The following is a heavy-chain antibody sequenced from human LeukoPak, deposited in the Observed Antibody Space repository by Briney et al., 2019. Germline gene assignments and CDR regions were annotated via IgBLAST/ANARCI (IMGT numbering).Heavy chain of an antibody. D-gene: IGHD3-10*01. J-gene: IGHJ3*02. CDR3: AKDHYVSGRYDAFDI. V-gene: IGHV3-23*01. CDR1: GFTFSSYA. CDR2: ITTSGGST. Sequence: PGGSLRLSCAASGFTFSSYAMSWVRQAPGEELEWVSSITTSGGSTYYADSVKGRFTISRDNAKNTLYLQMNSLRAEDTAVYYCAKDHYVSGRYDAFDIWGQGTMVTVSS.